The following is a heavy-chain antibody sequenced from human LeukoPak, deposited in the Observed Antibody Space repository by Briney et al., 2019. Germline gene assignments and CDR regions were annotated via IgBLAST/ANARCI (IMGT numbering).Heavy chain of an antibody. CDR2: INHSGST. CDR1: GGSFSGHY. V-gene: IGHV4-34*01. J-gene: IGHJ4*02. Sequence: KSSETLSLTCAVYGGSFSGHYWTWIRQPPGKGLEWIGEINHSGSTTHNPSLNSRVTISVDTSKNQFSLRLSSVTAADTAVYYCARPRYGSGSLDSWGQGTLVTVSS. D-gene: IGHD3-10*01. CDR3: ARPRYGSGSLDS.